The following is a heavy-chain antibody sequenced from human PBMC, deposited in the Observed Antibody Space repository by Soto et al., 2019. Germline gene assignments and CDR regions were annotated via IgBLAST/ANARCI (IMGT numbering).Heavy chain of an antibody. CDR2: ISGLSSYI. J-gene: IGHJ6*02. D-gene: IGHD1-1*01. Sequence: EVQLVDSGGGLVKPGGSLRLSCAASGFSFSRYGMNWVRQAPRKGLELVSSISGLSSYIYYADSVKGRFTVSRDNAKNSLYVQMNSLRAEDTAVYYCARDPQQRLADSYYYGMDVWGQGTTVIVSS. CDR1: GFSFSRYG. CDR3: ARDPQQRLADSYYYGMDV. V-gene: IGHV3-21*02.